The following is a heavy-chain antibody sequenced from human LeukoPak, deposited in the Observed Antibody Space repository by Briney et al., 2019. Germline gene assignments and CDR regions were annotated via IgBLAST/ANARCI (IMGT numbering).Heavy chain of an antibody. V-gene: IGHV4-31*03. CDR3: ARHSGQLGCFDY. CDR1: GGSISSGGYY. J-gene: IGHJ4*02. D-gene: IGHD1-26*01. Sequence: PSQTLSLTCTVSGGSISSGGYYWSWIRQHPGKGLEWIGYISNGGSTYDNPSLKSRVTISVDTSKNQFSLKLSSVTAADTAVYYCARHSGQLGCFDYWGQGTLVTVSS. CDR2: ISNGGST.